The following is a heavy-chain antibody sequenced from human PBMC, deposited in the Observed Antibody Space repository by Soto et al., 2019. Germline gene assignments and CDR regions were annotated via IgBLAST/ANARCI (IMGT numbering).Heavy chain of an antibody. Sequence: SETLSLTCTVSGASVSSSAYYWGWVRQPPGKGLEWIGSVYRTGGTYYSPSLKSRVAISVDPSKKHLSLNLESVTAADTAVYFCLNGRYGWFYYWGQGTLVTVSS. CDR3: LNGRYGWFYY. V-gene: IGHV4-39*02. J-gene: IGHJ4*02. CDR1: GASVSSSAYY. D-gene: IGHD5-18*01. CDR2: VYRTGGT.